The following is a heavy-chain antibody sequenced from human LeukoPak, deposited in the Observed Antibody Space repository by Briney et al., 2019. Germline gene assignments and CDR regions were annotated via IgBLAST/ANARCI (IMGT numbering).Heavy chain of an antibody. CDR3: STPWSY. J-gene: IGHJ4*02. CDR1: GVSLNTYW. CDR2: ISPDGSIT. D-gene: IGHD3-3*01. V-gene: IGHV3-74*03. Sequence: PGGSLRLSCAASGVSLNTYWMHWVRQRPDKGLVWVSYISPDGSITKYADFVKGRFTITRDNDKNTLYLQLGSLTAEDSAVYYCSTPWSYWGQGTPVTVSS.